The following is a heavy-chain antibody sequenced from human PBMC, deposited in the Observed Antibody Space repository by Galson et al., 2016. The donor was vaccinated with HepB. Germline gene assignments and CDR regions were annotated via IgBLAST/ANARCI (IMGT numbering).Heavy chain of an antibody. D-gene: IGHD3-3*01. Sequence: TLSLTCTVSGGSFSNSSHYWSWIRKSAGKGLEWIGRTYSSGSTTYNPSLESRLSISVDTSKNQFSLRVTSVTAADTAVYYCAREAGFFGHYSGMGVWGKGTTVTVSS. V-gene: IGHV4-61*02. CDR1: GGSFSNSSHY. CDR2: TYSSGST. J-gene: IGHJ6*04. CDR3: AREAGFFGHYSGMGV.